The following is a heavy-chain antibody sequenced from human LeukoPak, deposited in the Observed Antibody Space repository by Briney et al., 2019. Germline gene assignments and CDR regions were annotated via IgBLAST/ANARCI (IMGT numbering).Heavy chain of an antibody. Sequence: GGSLRLSCAASGFTFSYYYMSWIRQAPGKGLEWVSYIDRSGSRMYYGDSVKGRFTISRYNAENSLYLQMNSLRAEDTAVYYCVRDWSDHGFLNWSDTWGQGTLVTVSS. CDR3: VRDWSDHGFLNWSDT. D-gene: IGHD6-25*01. J-gene: IGHJ5*02. CDR2: IDRSGSRM. CDR1: GFTFSYYY. V-gene: IGHV3-11*04.